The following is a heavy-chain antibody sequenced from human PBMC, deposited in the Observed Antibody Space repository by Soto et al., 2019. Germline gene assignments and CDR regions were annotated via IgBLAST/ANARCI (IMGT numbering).Heavy chain of an antibody. D-gene: IGHD6-13*01. CDR2: ISGSGDST. CDR1: GFTFSTYA. Sequence: GGSLRLSCAASGFTFSTYAMNWVRQAPGKGLEWVSGISGSGDSTYYADSVKGRFTVSRDNSKNTLYLQMNSLKTEDTGVYFCTADLPTFIPQADSWGQGTLVTVSS. J-gene: IGHJ4*02. V-gene: IGHV3-23*01. CDR3: TADLPTFIPQADS.